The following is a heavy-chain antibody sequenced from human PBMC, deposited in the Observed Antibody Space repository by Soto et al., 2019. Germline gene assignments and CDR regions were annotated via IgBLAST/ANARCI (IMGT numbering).Heavy chain of an antibody. CDR1: GFAFSTRD. V-gene: IGHV3-13*01. Sequence: PGGSLRLSCATSGFAFSTRDMHWVRETTGGGLEWVSGITIGGDTYYGDSVKGRFTISRENAKNSLFLQMNSLGVGDTAVYYCVTARHLLGITSSFFDYWGQGTLVTVS. D-gene: IGHD3-16*01. CDR3: VTARHLLGITSSFFDY. J-gene: IGHJ4*02. CDR2: ITIGGDT.